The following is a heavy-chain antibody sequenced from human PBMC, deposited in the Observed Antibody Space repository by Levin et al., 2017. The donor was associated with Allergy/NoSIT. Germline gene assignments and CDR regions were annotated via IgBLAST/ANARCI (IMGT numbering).Heavy chain of an antibody. J-gene: IGHJ4*02. V-gene: IGHV3-15*01. D-gene: IGHD3-9*01. CDR1: GFTFSDAW. CDR2: IKSKSDGGAT. CDR3: TIDRYYNILTGSYRLSQFDY. Sequence: KPSETLSLTCAASGFTFSDAWMSWVRQAPGTGLEWVARIKSKSDGGATDYAAPAKGRFTISRDDSKNTLYLQMNSLKNEDTGVYYCTIDRYYNILTGSYRLSQFDYWGQGALVTVSS.